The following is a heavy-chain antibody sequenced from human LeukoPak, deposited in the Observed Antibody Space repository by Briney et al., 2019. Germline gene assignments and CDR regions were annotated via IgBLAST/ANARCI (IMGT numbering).Heavy chain of an antibody. Sequence: SETLSLTCAVYGGSFSGYYWSWIRQPPGKGLEWIGEINHSGSTNYNPSLKSRVTISVDTSKNQFPLKLSSVTAADTAVYYCARLRLPGIAAAGMNYYYYYMDVWGKGTTVTISS. J-gene: IGHJ6*03. CDR2: INHSGST. D-gene: IGHD6-13*01. CDR3: ARLRLPGIAAAGMNYYYYYMDV. CDR1: GGSFSGYY. V-gene: IGHV4-34*01.